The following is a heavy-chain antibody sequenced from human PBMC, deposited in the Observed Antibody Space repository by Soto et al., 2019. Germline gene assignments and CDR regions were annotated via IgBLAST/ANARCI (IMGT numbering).Heavy chain of an antibody. D-gene: IGHD4-17*01. V-gene: IGHV4-39*01. CDR2: IYYSGRT. CDR1: GGSISSGGYY. J-gene: IGHJ4*02. CDR3: ARWSPNSSYGGWVGY. Sequence: SETLSLTCTVSGGSISSGGYYWSWIRQHPGKGLEWIGSIYYSGRTYYTPSLKSRVTMSVDTSKNQVSLKLSSVTAADTAVYYCARWSPNSSYGGWVGYWGQGTLVTVSS.